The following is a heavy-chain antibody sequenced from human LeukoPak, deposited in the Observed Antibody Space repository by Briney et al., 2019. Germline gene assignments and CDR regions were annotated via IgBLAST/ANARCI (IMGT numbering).Heavy chain of an antibody. CDR1: GYTFTSYY. Sequence: ASVKVSCKASGYTFTSYYMHWVRQAPGQGLEWMGLINPSGGSTSYAQKFQGRVTMTRDMSTSTVYMELSSLRSEDTAVYYCARVRLRASSEDAFDIWGQGTMVTVSS. V-gene: IGHV1-46*01. CDR2: INPSGGST. J-gene: IGHJ3*02. D-gene: IGHD6-6*01. CDR3: ARVRLRASSEDAFDI.